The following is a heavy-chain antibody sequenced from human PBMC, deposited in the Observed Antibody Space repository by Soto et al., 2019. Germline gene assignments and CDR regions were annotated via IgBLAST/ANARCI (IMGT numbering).Heavy chain of an antibody. Sequence: QIQLQQSGPGLVKPSQTLSLTCAISGDSVSNNTAAWSWIRQSPSRGLEWRGRTYYRSKWFNAYAESMRSRISIDPDTSRNQISLQLNSVTPEDTAVYYCAREETPSPVVVATRGLDSWGLGTLVTVSS. CDR1: GDSVSNNTAA. CDR3: AREETPSPVVVATRGLDS. J-gene: IGHJ4*02. V-gene: IGHV6-1*01. CDR2: TYYRSKWFN. D-gene: IGHD2-21*01.